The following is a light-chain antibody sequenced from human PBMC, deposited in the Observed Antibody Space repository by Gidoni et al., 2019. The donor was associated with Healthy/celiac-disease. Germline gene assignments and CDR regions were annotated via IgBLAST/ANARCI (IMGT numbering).Light chain of an antibody. Sequence: EIVLTQSPGTLSLSPGERATLSCSASQSVSSSYLAWYQQKPGQAPWLLIYGASSRATGIPDRFSGSGSGTDFTLTISRLEPEDFAVYYGQQYGSSPPYTFXQXTKLEIK. J-gene: IGKJ2*01. CDR3: QQYGSSPPYT. CDR2: GAS. CDR1: QSVSSSY. V-gene: IGKV3-20*01.